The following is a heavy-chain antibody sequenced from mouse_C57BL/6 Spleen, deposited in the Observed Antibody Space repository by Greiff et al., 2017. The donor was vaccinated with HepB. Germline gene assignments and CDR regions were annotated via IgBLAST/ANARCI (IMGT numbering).Heavy chain of an antibody. J-gene: IGHJ4*01. V-gene: IGHV1-64*01. Sequence: QVQLQQPGAELVKPGASVKLSCKASGYTFTSYWMHWVKQRPGQGLEWIGMIHPNSGSTNYNEKFKSKATLTVDKSSSTAYMQLSSLTSEDSAVYYCAKRGNYYVYAMDYWGQGTSVTVSS. D-gene: IGHD2-1*01. CDR3: AKRGNYYVYAMDY. CDR2: IHPNSGST. CDR1: GYTFTSYW.